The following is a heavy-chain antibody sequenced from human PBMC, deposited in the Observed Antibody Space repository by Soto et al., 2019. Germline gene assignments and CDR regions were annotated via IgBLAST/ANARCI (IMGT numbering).Heavy chain of an antibody. CDR2: ISYDGSNK. CDR1: GFTFSSYG. V-gene: IGHV3-30*03. CDR3: ATSLLEWSLNDAFDI. D-gene: IGHD3-3*01. Sequence: QVQLVESGGGVVQPGRSLRLSCAASGFTFSSYGMRWVRQAPGKGLEWVAVISYDGSNKYYADSVKGRFTISRDNSKNTLYLQVNSLRAEDTAVYYCATSLLEWSLNDAFDIWGQGTMVTVSS. J-gene: IGHJ3*02.